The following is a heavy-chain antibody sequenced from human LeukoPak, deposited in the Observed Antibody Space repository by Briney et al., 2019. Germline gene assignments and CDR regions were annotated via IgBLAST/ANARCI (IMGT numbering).Heavy chain of an antibody. CDR2: IYSSGIT. Sequence: PSDTLSLTCTVSGGFISGVYWSWIRQPPGKGLEWIGYIYSSGITNYNPSLKGRVTMAVDTSKNQSSLNLSSVTAADTAVYYCARRIASAYALDSWGQGTLVTVSS. CDR1: GGFISGVY. CDR3: ARRIASAYALDS. J-gene: IGHJ4*02. V-gene: IGHV4-4*09. D-gene: IGHD3-16*01.